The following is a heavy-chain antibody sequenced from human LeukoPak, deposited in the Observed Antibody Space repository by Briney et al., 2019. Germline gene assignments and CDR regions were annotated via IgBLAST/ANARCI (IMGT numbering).Heavy chain of an antibody. CDR3: ARVGVGLPGLRFLSESYYFDY. Sequence: GGSLRLSCGASAFTLSTYAMSWVRQAPGKGLEWVSGISAGKGNTYYADSVKGRFTISRDNAKNSLYLQMNSLRAEDTAVYYCARVGVGLPGLRFLSESYYFDYWGQGTLVTVSS. CDR2: ISAGKGNT. D-gene: IGHD3-3*01. V-gene: IGHV3-23*01. J-gene: IGHJ4*02. CDR1: AFTLSTYA.